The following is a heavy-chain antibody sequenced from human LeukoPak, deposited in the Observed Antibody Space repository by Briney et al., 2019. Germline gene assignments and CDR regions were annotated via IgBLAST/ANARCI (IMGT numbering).Heavy chain of an antibody. CDR2: ISVGGGST. CDR1: GFTFSSYA. D-gene: IGHD3-16*01. Sequence: GGSLRLSCAASGFTFSSYAMSWVRQAPGKGLEWVSAISVGGGSTYYADSVKGRFTISRDNSTNTLYLQMNSLRAEDTAVYYCAKDSDPYGGRRQQMTYYYYYYGMDVWGQGTTVTVSS. V-gene: IGHV3-23*01. J-gene: IGHJ6*02. CDR3: AKDSDPYGGRRQQMTYYYYYYGMDV.